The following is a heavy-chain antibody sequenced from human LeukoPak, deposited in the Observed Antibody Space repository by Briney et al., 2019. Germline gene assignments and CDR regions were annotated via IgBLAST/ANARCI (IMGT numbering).Heavy chain of an antibody. CDR3: VKGGSSGWYSED. CDR1: GLTFSNYD. CDR2: VSNNGGST. Sequence: PGGSLRLSCSASGLTFSNYDMHWVRQAPGKGLEYVSAVSNNGGSTYHADSVKGRFSISRDNSKNMLYLQMSSLRAEDTAVYYCVKGGSSGWYSEDWGQGTLVTVSS. J-gene: IGHJ4*02. V-gene: IGHV3-64D*09. D-gene: IGHD6-19*01.